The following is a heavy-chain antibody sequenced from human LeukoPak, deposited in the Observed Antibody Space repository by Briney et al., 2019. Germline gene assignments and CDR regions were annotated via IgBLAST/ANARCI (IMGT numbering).Heavy chain of an antibody. V-gene: IGHV3-9*01. CDR2: ISWNSGSI. J-gene: IGHJ6*02. CDR3: AKARGILTGYSPLDV. Sequence: PGGSLRLSCAASGFNFDDYGMTWVRQAPGKGLEWVSGISWNSGSIGYADSVKGRFTISRDNAKNSLYLQMNSLRAEDTALYYCAKARGILTGYSPLDVWGQGTTVTVSS. D-gene: IGHD3-9*01. CDR1: GFNFDDYG.